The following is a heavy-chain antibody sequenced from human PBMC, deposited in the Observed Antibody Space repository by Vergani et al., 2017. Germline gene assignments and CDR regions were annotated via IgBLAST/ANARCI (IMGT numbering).Heavy chain of an antibody. CDR2: ISGSGGST. V-gene: IGHV3-23*01. CDR1: GFTFSSYA. CDR3: AKDLPGHEWEWALLLSDY. Sequence: EVQLLESGGGLVQPGGSLRLSCAASGFTFSSYAMSWVRQAPGKGLEGVSAISGSGGSTYYADSVKGRFTISRDNSKNTLDLQMNSLRAEDTAVYYCAKDLPGHEWEWALLLSDYWGQGTLVTVSS. D-gene: IGHD1-26*01. J-gene: IGHJ4*02.